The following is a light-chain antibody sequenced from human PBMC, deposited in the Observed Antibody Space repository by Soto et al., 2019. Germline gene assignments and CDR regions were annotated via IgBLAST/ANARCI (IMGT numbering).Light chain of an antibody. V-gene: IGKV3-20*01. CDR2: GAS. CDR3: QQYGKSHQIT. CDR1: QSVSSTS. J-gene: IGKJ5*01. Sequence: EILLTQSPGTLSLSPGERATLSCRASQSVSSTSLAWYQQKPCQAPRLLIYGASSRATGIPDSFSGSGSGTDFTLTISRLETEDFAVYYCQQYGKSHQITFGHGTRLEIK.